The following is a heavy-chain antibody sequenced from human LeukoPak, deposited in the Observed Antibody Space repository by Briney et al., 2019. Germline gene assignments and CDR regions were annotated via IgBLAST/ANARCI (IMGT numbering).Heavy chain of an antibody. V-gene: IGHV3-7*01. D-gene: IGHD6-19*01. CDR1: GFTFSSYW. Sequence: GGSLRLSCAASGFTFSSYWMSWVRQAPGKGLEWVANIKQDGSEKYYVDFVKGRFTISRDNAKNSLYLQMNSLRAEDTAVYYCAREVAVAVPVYWGQGTLVTVSS. J-gene: IGHJ1*01. CDR3: AREVAVAVPVY. CDR2: IKQDGSEK.